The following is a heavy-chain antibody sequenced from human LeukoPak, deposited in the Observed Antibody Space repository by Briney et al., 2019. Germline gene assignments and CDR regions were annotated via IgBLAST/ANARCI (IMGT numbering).Heavy chain of an antibody. Sequence: GGSLRLSCAASGFTFSNAWMSWVRQAPGKGLEWVGRIKSKTDGGTTDYAAPVKGRFTISRDDSKNTLYLQMNSLKTEDTAVYYCTTVEVAVVPAASRYGMDVWGQGTTVTVSS. D-gene: IGHD2-2*01. V-gene: IGHV3-15*01. CDR2: IKSKTDGGTT. CDR1: GFTFSNAW. CDR3: TTVEVAVVPAASRYGMDV. J-gene: IGHJ6*02.